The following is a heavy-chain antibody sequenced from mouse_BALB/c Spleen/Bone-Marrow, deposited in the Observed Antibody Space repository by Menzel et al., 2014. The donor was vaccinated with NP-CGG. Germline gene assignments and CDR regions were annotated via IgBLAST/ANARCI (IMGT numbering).Heavy chain of an antibody. J-gene: IGHJ2*02. Sequence: EVMLVESGGGLVQPGGSLKLSCAASGFDFSRYWMSWVRQAPGKGLEWIGEINPDSSTINYTPSLKDKFIISRDNAKNTLNLQMSKVRSEDTDLYYCARLGYYGYFDYWGQGTSLTVSS. D-gene: IGHD2-3*01. CDR1: GFDFSRYW. CDR2: INPDSSTI. CDR3: ARLGYYGYFDY. V-gene: IGHV4-1*02.